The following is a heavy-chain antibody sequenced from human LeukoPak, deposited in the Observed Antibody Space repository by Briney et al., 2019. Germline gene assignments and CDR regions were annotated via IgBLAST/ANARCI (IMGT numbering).Heavy chain of an antibody. CDR2: NYPGDSDT. CDR1: GYNFATYW. D-gene: IGHD5-12*01. J-gene: IGHJ3*01. Sequence: GESLKISCKGSGYNFATYWIGWVRQLPGKGLQWMGINYPGDSDTTYSPSFQGQVTMSADKSISTAYLQWSSLKASDTAMYYCARRVSSSGFYAFDVWGHGTMVTVSS. CDR3: ARRVSSSGFYAFDV. V-gene: IGHV5-51*01.